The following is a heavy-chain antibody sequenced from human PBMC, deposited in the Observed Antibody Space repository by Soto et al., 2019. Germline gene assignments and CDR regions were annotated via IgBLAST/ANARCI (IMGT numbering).Heavy chain of an antibody. CDR2: INPSGGST. CDR1: GYTFTSYY. D-gene: IGHD3-22*01. CDR3: ARVLDSSGYNPRPDKYYYYGMDV. Sequence: ASVKVSCKASGYTFTSYYMYWVRQAPGQGLEWMGIINPSGGSTSYAQKFQGRVTMTRDTSTSTVYMELSSLRSEDTAVYYCARVLDSSGYNPRPDKYYYYGMDVWGQGTTVTVSS. J-gene: IGHJ6*02. V-gene: IGHV1-46*01.